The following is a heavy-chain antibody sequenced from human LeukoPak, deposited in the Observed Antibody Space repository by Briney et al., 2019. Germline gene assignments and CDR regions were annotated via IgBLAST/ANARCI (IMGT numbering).Heavy chain of an antibody. V-gene: IGHV5-10-1*01. CDR2: IDPSDSYT. J-gene: IGHJ4*02. CDR3: ARRHGSGWYAFDY. CDR1: GSSFTSYW. D-gene: IGHD6-19*01. Sequence: GESLQISCQGSGSSFTSYWISWVRQLPGKGLEWMGRIDPSDSYTNYSPSFQGHVTISADKSISTAYLQWSSLKASDTAMYYCARRHGSGWYAFDYWGQGTLVTVSS.